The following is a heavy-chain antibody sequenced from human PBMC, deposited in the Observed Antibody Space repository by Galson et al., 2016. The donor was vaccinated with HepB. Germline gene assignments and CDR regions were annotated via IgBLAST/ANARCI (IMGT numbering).Heavy chain of an antibody. J-gene: IGHJ6*02. CDR3: AKEKIAYSNTWAGGRGMDV. D-gene: IGHD6-13*01. V-gene: IGHV3-30*18. Sequence: SLRLSCAASGVTLRKYGMHWVRQAPGKGLEWVALISYDGTEKHYPDSLKGRFTISRDDAKNTVSLQMNGLRREDTAVYYCAKEKIAYSNTWAGGRGMDVWGRGTTVTV. CDR1: GVTLRKYG. CDR2: ISYDGTEK.